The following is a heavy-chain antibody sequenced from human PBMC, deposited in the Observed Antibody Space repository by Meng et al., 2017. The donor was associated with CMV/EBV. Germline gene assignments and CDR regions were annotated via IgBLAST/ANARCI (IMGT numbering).Heavy chain of an antibody. CDR1: GGSISSGGYY. Sequence: SETLSLTCTVSGGSISSGGYYWSWIRQHPGKGLEWIGYIYYSGSTYYNPSLKSRVTISVDTSKTQFSLKLSSVTAADTAVYYCASSYYYDSSGYYQYYFDYWGQGTLVTVSS. CDR2: IYYSGST. J-gene: IGHJ4*02. D-gene: IGHD3-22*01. CDR3: ASSYYYDSSGYYQYYFDY. V-gene: IGHV4-31*03.